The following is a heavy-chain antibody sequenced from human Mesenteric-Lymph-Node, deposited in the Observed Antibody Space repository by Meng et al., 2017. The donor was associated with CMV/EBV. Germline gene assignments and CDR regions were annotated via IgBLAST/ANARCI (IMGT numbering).Heavy chain of an antibody. J-gene: IGHJ6*02. CDR3: ARDRGVVVPAAMFVYYYYGMDV. CDR1: GYTFTDYY. CDR2: INPNSGGT. V-gene: IGHV1-2*02. Sequence: ASVKVSCKPSGYTFTDYYVHWVRQAPGQGLEWMGWINPNSGGTNYAQKFQGRVTMTRDTSIGTAYMELSRLRSDDTAVYYCARDRGVVVPAAMFVYYYYGMDVWGQGTTVTVSS. D-gene: IGHD2-2*01.